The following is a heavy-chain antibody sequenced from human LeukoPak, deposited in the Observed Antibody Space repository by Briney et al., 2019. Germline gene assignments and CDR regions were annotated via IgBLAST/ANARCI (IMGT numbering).Heavy chain of an antibody. CDR3: ARVVSGSYYHARYGYFDY. CDR2: IKQDGTEK. D-gene: IGHD3-10*01. CDR1: GFTFSSYW. J-gene: IGHJ4*02. Sequence: PGGSLRLSCAASGFTFSSYWMSWVRQSPGKGLEWVADIKQDGTEKYYVDSVKGRFTISRDNAKDSLYLQMNSLRAEDTAVYYCARVVSGSYYHARYGYFDYWGQGTLVTVSS. V-gene: IGHV3-7*01.